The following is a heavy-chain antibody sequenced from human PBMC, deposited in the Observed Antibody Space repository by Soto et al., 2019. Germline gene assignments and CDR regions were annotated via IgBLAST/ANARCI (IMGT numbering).Heavy chain of an antibody. J-gene: IGHJ4*02. CDR1: GYTFTNYG. V-gene: IGHV1-18*01. D-gene: IGHD3-10*01. Sequence: QVQLVQSGAEVKKPGASVKVSCKASGYTFTNYGFIWVRQAPGQGLEWMGWISAYNGNTNYAQKLQGRVTMTTDTATSAGYMELRSPRSDDTAGYYSARDAAVGLLGYWWQGTLVTVSS. CDR3: ARDAAVGLLGY. CDR2: ISAYNGNT.